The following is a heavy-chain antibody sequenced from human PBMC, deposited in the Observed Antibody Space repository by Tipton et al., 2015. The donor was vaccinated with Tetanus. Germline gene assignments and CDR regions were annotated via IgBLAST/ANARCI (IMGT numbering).Heavy chain of an antibody. V-gene: IGHV3-66*01. CDR3: ARDLGYSSGWYLQYYGMDV. Sequence: VQLVQSGGGLVNPGGSLRLSCAASGFTVSSNYMSWVRQAPGKGLEWVSVIYSGGSTYYADSVKGRFTISRDNSKNTLYLQMNSLRAEDTAVYYCARDLGYSSGWYLQYYGMDVWGQGTTVTVSS. CDR2: IYSGGST. J-gene: IGHJ6*02. D-gene: IGHD6-19*01. CDR1: GFTVSSNY.